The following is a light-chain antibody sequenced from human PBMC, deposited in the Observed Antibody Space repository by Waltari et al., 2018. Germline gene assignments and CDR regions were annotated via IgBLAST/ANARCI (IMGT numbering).Light chain of an antibody. CDR3: HQYFTDPIT. J-gene: IGKJ4*01. V-gene: IGKV4-1*01. CDR1: QSVLWSVNNKNY. CDR2: WTS. Sequence: DIVMNQSPDSLAVSLGERATINFKSSQSVLWSVNNKNYLAWYQQKPGPPPKLLIYWTSIRESGVPERFRGGGSGTEFTLTIDSLRAEDVAVYYCHQYFTDPITFGGGTKVEIK.